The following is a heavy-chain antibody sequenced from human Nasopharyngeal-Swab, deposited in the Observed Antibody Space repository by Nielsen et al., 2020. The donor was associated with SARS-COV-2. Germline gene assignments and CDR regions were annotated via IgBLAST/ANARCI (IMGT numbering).Heavy chain of an antibody. D-gene: IGHD5-12*01. Sequence: SLKISCVVSGFTFDDYGMHWVRQAPGKGLEWVSGISWNSGSIDYADSVKGRFTISRDNAKNSLYLQMNSLRAEDTAVYYCAREVPYSGHDDAFDIWGQGTMVTVSA. CDR3: AREVPYSGHDDAFDI. CDR1: GFTFDDYG. V-gene: IGHV3-9*01. CDR2: ISWNSGSI. J-gene: IGHJ3*02.